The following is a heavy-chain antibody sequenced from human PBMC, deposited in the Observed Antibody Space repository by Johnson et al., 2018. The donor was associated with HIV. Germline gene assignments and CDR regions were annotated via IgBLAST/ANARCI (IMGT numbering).Heavy chain of an antibody. V-gene: IGHV3-66*01. D-gene: IGHD3-16*01. Sequence: EVQLVESGGGLVQPGGSLRLSCAVSGFTVSSDYMSWVRQAPGKGLEWVSLIYSAGNTFYTDSVKGRFTISRDNSKNTLYLQMNSLRAEDTAVYYCAEDKGGWGFDAFDIWGQGTMVTVSS. CDR2: IYSAGNT. J-gene: IGHJ3*02. CDR3: AEDKGGWGFDAFDI. CDR1: GFTVSSDY.